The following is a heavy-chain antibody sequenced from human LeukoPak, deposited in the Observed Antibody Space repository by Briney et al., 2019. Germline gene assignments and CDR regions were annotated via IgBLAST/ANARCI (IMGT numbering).Heavy chain of an antibody. CDR3: ARENSGSYREFDY. D-gene: IGHD1-26*01. CDR1: GGSISSYY. J-gene: IGHJ4*02. Sequence: SETLSLTCTVSGGSISSYYWSWIRQPAGKGLEWIGRIYTSGSTNYNASLKSRVSMSVDTSKNQFSLKLSPVTAADTAVFYCARENSGSYREFDYWGQGTLVTVSS. CDR2: IYTSGST. V-gene: IGHV4-4*07.